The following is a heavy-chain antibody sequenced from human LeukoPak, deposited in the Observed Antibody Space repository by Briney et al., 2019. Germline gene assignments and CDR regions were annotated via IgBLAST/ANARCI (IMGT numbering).Heavy chain of an antibody. J-gene: IGHJ5*02. D-gene: IGHD5-12*01. Sequence: GGSLRLSCAASGFTFSNYWMHWVRQAPGKGPVWVARIKGDGGPTTYADSVKGRFTISRDNAKNTLYLQMNSLRAEDTAVYYCAPGREDSGYDGNLLAPWGQRTLVTVSS. CDR3: APGREDSGYDGNLLAP. V-gene: IGHV3-74*01. CDR1: GFTFSNYW. CDR2: IKGDGGPT.